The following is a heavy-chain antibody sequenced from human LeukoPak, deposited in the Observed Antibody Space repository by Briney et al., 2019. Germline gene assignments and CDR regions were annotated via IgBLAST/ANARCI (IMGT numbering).Heavy chain of an antibody. D-gene: IGHD6-13*01. CDR3: ARTCNRGSSWYCPIDY. CDR2: INHSGST. V-gene: IGHV4-34*01. Sequence: SETLSLTCAVYGGSFSGYYWSWIRQPPGKGLEWIGEINHSGSTNYNPSLKSRVTISVDTSKNQFSLKLSSVTAADTAVYYCARTCNRGSSWYCPIDYWGQGTLVTVSS. CDR1: GGSFSGYY. J-gene: IGHJ4*02.